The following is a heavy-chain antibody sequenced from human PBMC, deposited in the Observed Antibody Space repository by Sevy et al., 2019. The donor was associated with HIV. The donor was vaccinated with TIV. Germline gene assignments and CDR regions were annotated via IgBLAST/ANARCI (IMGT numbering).Heavy chain of an antibody. V-gene: IGHV3-30-3*01. CDR2: ISSNGSND. J-gene: IGHJ1*01. CDR1: GFTFSAFS. D-gene: IGHD2-2*01. CDR3: ALERLCSSVAEYFQN. Sequence: GGSLRLSCAASGFTFSAFSMHWVRQAPGKGLEWVATISSNGSNDHYADSVKGRFTISRDNSKSSLYLQMNSHRGEDRAVYYCALERLCSSVAEYFQNWGQGTLVTVSS.